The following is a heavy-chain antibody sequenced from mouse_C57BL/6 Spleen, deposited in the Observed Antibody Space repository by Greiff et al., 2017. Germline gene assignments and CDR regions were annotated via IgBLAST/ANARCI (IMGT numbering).Heavy chain of an antibody. J-gene: IGHJ4*01. V-gene: IGHV1-53*01. Sequence: QVQLQQPGTELVKPGASVKLSCKASGYTFTSYWMHWVKQRPGQGLEWIGNINPSNGGTNYNQKFKGKSTLTVDKSSSTAYMQRSSLTSEDSAVYYCARVGNYDDYAMDYWGQGTSVTVSA. D-gene: IGHD2-1*01. CDR1: GYTFTSYW. CDR2: INPSNGGT. CDR3: ARVGNYDDYAMDY.